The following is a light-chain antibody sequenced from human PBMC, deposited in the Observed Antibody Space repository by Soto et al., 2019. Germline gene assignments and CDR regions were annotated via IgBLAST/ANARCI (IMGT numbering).Light chain of an antibody. CDR3: SSYAGSNIWV. V-gene: IGLV2-8*01. J-gene: IGLJ3*02. CDR2: EVS. CDR1: RSDVGDYNS. Sequence: QPVLTQPPSASGSPGRSVTISCSGTRSDVGDYNSVSWYQQHPGKAPKLLIYEVSKRPPGVPDRFSGSKSGNAASLTVSGLQAEDEADYYCSSYAGSNIWVFGGGTKVTVL.